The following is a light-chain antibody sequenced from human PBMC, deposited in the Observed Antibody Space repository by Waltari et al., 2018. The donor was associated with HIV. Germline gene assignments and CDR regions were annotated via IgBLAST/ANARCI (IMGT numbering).Light chain of an antibody. CDR2: LAS. Sequence: DVQLTQSPSFLSASVGDRVTITCRASQAITNYFAWYQQKPGKAPKLLINLASALQSGVPSRFSGSGSGTEFTLTIRGLQPEDLATYYCQQADFYPVTFGGGTRVEIK. CDR1: QAITNY. J-gene: IGKJ4*01. CDR3: QQADFYPVT. V-gene: IGKV1-9*01.